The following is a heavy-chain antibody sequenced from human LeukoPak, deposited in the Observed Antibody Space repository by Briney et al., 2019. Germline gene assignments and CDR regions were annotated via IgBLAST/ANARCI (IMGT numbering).Heavy chain of an antibody. D-gene: IGHD3-9*01. J-gene: IGHJ5*02. CDR2: IKTDGSEK. CDR1: GFTFSSYW. CDR3: ARDYTGYFP. Sequence: GGSLRLSCEASGFTFSSYWMSWVRQAPGKGLEWVANIKTDGSEKYYVDSVKGRFTISRDNAKNPLYLQMNSLRAEDTAVYYCARDYTGYFPWGQGTLVIASS. V-gene: IGHV3-7*03.